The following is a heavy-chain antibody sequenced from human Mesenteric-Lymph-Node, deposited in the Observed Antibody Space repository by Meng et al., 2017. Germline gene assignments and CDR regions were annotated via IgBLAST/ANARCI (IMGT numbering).Heavy chain of an antibody. CDR3: GRDQGRQLINH. Sequence: QVQLQQWCAGLLKPSGTLSLPCAVYGGSFSGYYWSWIRQPPGKGLEWIGEVYHRGDTNYNPSLKSRVVISVDRSKNQFSLNLSSVTAADTAVYYCGRDQGRQLINHWGQGTLVTVSS. V-gene: IGHV4-34*01. J-gene: IGHJ4*02. D-gene: IGHD1-1*01. CDR2: VYHRGDT. CDR1: GGSFSGYY.